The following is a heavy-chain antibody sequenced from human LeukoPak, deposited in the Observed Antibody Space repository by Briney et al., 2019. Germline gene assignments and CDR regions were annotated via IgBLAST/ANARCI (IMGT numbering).Heavy chain of an antibody. CDR3: ARDWDCSSTSCSPFWFDP. D-gene: IGHD2-2*01. CDR2: INTNTGNP. CDR1: GYTFTSYA. V-gene: IGHV7-4-1*02. J-gene: IGHJ5*02. Sequence: ASVKVSCKASGYTFTSYAMNWVRQAPGQGLEWMGWINTNTGNPTYAQGFTGRFVFSLDTSVSTAYLQISSLEAEDTAVYYCARDWDCSSTSCSPFWFDPWGQGTLVTVSS.